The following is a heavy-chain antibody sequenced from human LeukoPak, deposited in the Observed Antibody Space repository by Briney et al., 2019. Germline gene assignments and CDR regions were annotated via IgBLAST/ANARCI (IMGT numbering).Heavy chain of an antibody. Sequence: ASVKISCKPSGYTFGTHWMHWVRQAPGQGLEWMAIINPSGDFRSYAQKFQGRVTITADESTSTAYMELSSLRSEDTAVYYCARDTVEYSSSAGRHDFDYWGQGTLVTVSS. D-gene: IGHD6-6*01. V-gene: IGHV1-46*01. CDR1: GYTFGTHW. CDR3: ARDTVEYSSSAGRHDFDY. CDR2: INPSGDFR. J-gene: IGHJ4*02.